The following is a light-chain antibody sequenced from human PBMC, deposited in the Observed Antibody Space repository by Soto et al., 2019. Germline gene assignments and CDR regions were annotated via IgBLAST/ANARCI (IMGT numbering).Light chain of an antibody. J-gene: IGKJ2*01. CDR2: GAS. V-gene: IGKV3-20*01. CDR1: QSVSGSS. CDR3: HQYGSFPHT. Sequence: EIVLTQSPGTLSLSPGERATLSCRASQSVSGSSLAWYQHKPGQAPRLLIYGASSRATGIPDRFSGSGSGTDFTFIISRLEPEDFEIYYCHQYGSFPHTFGQGTEVETK.